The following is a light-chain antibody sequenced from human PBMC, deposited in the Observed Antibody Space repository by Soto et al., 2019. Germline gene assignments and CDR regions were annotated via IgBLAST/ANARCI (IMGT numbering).Light chain of an antibody. Sequence: EIVMTQSPATLSVSPGEGATLSCRASQSVRNNLAWYQQKPGQAPILIIYGASTRATGIPDTFGGSGSGTEFTLIISSLQSEDFAVYYCQQYNRWPVTFGGGTKVDIK. CDR3: QQYNRWPVT. CDR2: GAS. J-gene: IGKJ4*01. V-gene: IGKV3-15*01. CDR1: QSVRNN.